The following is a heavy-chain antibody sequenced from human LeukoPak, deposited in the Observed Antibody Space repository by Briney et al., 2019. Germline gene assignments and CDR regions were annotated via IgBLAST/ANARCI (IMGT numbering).Heavy chain of an antibody. J-gene: IGHJ4*02. Sequence: ASVKVSCKASGYTFTRYGISWVRQAPGQGLQWRGWISASNGNTNYAQKFQGRVTITAGKSTSTAYMELSSLRSEDTAVYYCASGMTTVADRGPVTLSYWGQGTLVTVSS. CDR3: ASGMTTVADRGPVTLSY. V-gene: IGHV1-18*01. D-gene: IGHD4-23*01. CDR2: ISASNGNT. CDR1: GYTFTRYG.